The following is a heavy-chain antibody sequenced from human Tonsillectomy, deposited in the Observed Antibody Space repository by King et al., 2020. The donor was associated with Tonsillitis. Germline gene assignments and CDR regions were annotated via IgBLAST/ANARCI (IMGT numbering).Heavy chain of an antibody. CDR1: GFTFSSYG. D-gene: IGHD5-18*01. CDR2: IRYDGSNK. Sequence: VQLVESGGGVVQPGGSLRLSCAASGFTFSSYGMHWVRQAPGKGLEWVAFIRYDGSNKYYADSVKGRFTISRDNSKNTLYLQMNSLRAEDTAVYYCAKDLHTAMASYYYGMDVWGQGTTVTVSS. CDR3: AKDLHTAMASYYYGMDV. J-gene: IGHJ6*02. V-gene: IGHV3-30*02.